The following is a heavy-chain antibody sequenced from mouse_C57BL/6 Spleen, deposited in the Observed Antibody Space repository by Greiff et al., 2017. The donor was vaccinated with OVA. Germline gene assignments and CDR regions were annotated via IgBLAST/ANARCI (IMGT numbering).Heavy chain of an antibody. Sequence: DVHLVESGPGLVKPSQSLSLTCSVTGYSITSGYYWNWIRQFPGNKLEWMGNISYDGSNNYNPSLKNRISITRDTSKNQFFLKLNSVTTEDTATYYCARGGLHYYAMDYWGQGTSVTVSS. CDR3: ARGGLHYYAMDY. D-gene: IGHD2-1*01. J-gene: IGHJ4*01. CDR1: GYSITSGYY. CDR2: ISYDGSN. V-gene: IGHV3-6*01.